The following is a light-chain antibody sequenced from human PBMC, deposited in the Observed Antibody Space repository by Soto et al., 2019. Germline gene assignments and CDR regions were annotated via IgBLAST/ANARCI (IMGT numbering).Light chain of an antibody. V-gene: IGLV2-11*01. CDR1: SSDVGGYNY. CDR2: DVT. Sequence: QSALTQPRSVSGSPGQSVTISCTGTSSDVGGYNYVSWYQQHPGKAPKVMIHDVTKRPSGVPDRFSGSKSGNTASLTISGLQAEDEADYYCCSYAGSYTEVFGTGTKVTVL. CDR3: CSYAGSYTEV. J-gene: IGLJ1*01.